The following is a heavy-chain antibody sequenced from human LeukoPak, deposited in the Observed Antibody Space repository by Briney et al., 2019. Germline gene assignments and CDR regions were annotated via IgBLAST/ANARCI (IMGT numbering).Heavy chain of an antibody. CDR2: ISAYNGNT. CDR3: ARDRPLLRFLEWLADAFDI. J-gene: IGHJ3*02. Sequence: ASVKVSCKASGYTFTSYGISWVRQAPGQGLEWMGWISAYNGNTNYAQKLQGRVTMTTDTSTSTAYMELRSLRSDDTAVYYCARDRPLLRFLEWLADAFDIWGQGTMVTVSS. V-gene: IGHV1-18*01. CDR1: GYTFTSYG. D-gene: IGHD3-3*01.